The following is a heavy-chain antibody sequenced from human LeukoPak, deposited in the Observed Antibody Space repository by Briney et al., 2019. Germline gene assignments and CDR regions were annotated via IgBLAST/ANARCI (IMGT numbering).Heavy chain of an antibody. Sequence: AASAKVSCKASGYTFTSYGISWVRQAPGQGLEWMGWTSAYNGNTNYAQKLQGRVTMTTDTSTSTAYMELRSLRSDDTAVYYCARAGYCSSTSCSAAAVFYWGQGTLVTVSS. D-gene: IGHD2-2*01. CDR3: ARAGYCSSTSCSAAAVFY. CDR1: GYTFTSYG. CDR2: TSAYNGNT. J-gene: IGHJ4*02. V-gene: IGHV1-18*01.